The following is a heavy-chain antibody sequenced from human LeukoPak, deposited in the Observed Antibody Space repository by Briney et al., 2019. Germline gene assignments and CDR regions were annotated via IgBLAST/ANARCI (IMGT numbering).Heavy chain of an antibody. Sequence: GGSLRLSCAASGFTFIDYDMHWVRQVIGKGLEWVSAIGIRGDTHYSGSVKGRFTISRDNAKNSLFLQMDSLRAEDTAVYYCARGSSVAGYGYWGQGTLVTVSS. CDR3: ARGSSVAGYGY. CDR2: IGIRGDT. D-gene: IGHD6-19*01. V-gene: IGHV3-13*01. CDR1: GFTFIDYD. J-gene: IGHJ4*02.